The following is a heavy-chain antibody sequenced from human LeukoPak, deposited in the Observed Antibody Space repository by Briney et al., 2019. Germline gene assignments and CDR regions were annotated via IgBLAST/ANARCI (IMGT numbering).Heavy chain of an antibody. V-gene: IGHV3-30*18. CDR3: AKDLRTIVAVAGTLDS. Sequence: GSLRLSCVASGFTFNRHAMHWVRQAPGKGLEWVAVVGYDGSNQHYGDSVQGRFTISRDNSKNTLYLQMDSLRGDDTAVYYCAKDLRTIVAVAGTLDSWGQGALVTVSS. CDR2: VGYDGSNQ. D-gene: IGHD6-19*01. J-gene: IGHJ4*02. CDR1: GFTFNRHA.